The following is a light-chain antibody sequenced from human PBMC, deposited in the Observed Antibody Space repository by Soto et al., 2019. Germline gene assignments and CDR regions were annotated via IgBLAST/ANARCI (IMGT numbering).Light chain of an antibody. CDR1: QTISSY. Sequence: DIQMTQSPSSLSASVGDRVTITCRASQTISSYLSWYQQKPGKAPKLLIFAASRLESGVPSRFSGSGSGTDFTLTISSLQPEDFATYYCQQSYSTPPYTFGQGTKLEIK. J-gene: IGKJ2*01. V-gene: IGKV1-39*01. CDR2: AAS. CDR3: QQSYSTPPYT.